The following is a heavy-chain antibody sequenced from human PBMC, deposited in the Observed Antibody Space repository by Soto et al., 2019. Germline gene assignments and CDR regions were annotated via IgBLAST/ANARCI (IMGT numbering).Heavy chain of an antibody. Sequence: PGGSLRLSCAASGFFSFNIYGMIWVRQAPGKGLEWVSSISGSGDGKWYADSVKGRFTVSRDNYKNTLHLQMNSLRVEDTAIYYCAKGGYCTSASCQRAELDYWVQGALVTVSS. D-gene: IGHD2-2*01. CDR1: GFFSFNIYG. CDR2: ISGSGDGK. V-gene: IGHV3-23*01. CDR3: AKGGYCTSASCQRAELDY. J-gene: IGHJ4*02.